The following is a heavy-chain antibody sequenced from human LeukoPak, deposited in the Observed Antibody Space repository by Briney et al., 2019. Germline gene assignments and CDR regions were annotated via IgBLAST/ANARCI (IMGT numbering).Heavy chain of an antibody. J-gene: IGHJ3*02. CDR3: ATAVVVVTDAFDI. CDR1: GYTFTSYG. D-gene: IGHD3-22*01. CDR2: ISAYNGNT. Sequence: ASVKVSCKASGYTFTSYGISWVRQAPGQGLEWMGWISAYNGNTNYAQKLQGRVTMTTDTSTSTAYMELSSLRSEDTAVYYCATAVVVVTDAFDIWGQGTMVTVSS. V-gene: IGHV1-18*01.